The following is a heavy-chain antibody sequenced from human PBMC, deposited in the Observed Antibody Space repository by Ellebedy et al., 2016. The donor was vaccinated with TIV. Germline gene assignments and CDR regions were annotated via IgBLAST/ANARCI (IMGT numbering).Heavy chain of an antibody. V-gene: IGHV3-23*01. J-gene: IGHJ4*02. CDR1: GFTFSSYA. D-gene: IGHD6-19*01. CDR3: AKEQWLPDFDH. Sequence: GESLKISCAASGFTFSSYAMSLVRQAPGKGLEWVSALSDSGRDTFYADSVKGRFTISRDNYKDTVYLQLNRLTAEDTAVYSCAKEQWLPDFDHWGQGTLVTVSS. CDR2: LSDSGRDT.